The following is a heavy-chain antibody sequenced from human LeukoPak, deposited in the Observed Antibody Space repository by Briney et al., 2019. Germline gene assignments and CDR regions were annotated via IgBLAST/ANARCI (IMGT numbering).Heavy chain of an antibody. CDR1: GDSVSSNSAA. Sequence: PSQTLSLTCAISGDSVSSNSAAWNWIRQSPSRGLEWLGRTYYRSKWYNDYAASVRSRITINPDTSKNQFSLKLSSVTAADTAVYYCRQNYMDVWGKGTTVTVSS. J-gene: IGHJ6*03. V-gene: IGHV6-1*01. CDR3: RQNYMDV. CDR2: TYYRSKWYN.